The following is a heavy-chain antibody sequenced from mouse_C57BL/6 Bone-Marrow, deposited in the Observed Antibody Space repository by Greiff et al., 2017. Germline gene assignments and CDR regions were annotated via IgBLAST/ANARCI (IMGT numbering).Heavy chain of an antibody. CDR2: IDPEDGET. D-gene: IGHD1-1*01. CDR3: ASPYYYGSSFLNY. V-gene: IGHV14-2*01. J-gene: IGHJ2*01. Sequence: VQLQQSGAELVKPGASVKLSCTASGFNIKDYYMHWVKQRTEQGLEWIGRIDPEDGETKYAPKFKGKATITADASSNTAYLQVSSLTSEDTAVYYCASPYYYGSSFLNYWGQGTTLTVSS. CDR1: GFNIKDYY.